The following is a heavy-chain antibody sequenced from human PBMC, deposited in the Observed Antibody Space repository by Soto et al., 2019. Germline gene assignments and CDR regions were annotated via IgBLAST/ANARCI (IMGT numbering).Heavy chain of an antibody. Sequence: PGGSLRLSCAASGFTVSSNYMSWVRQAPGKGLDWVSLISSGGSAYYADSVKGRFTISRDNAKKSLYLQMNSLRAEDTAVYYCARDPIGITGTTFGYWGQGTLVTVSS. CDR2: ISSGGSA. D-gene: IGHD1-7*01. CDR3: ARDPIGITGTTFGY. CDR1: GFTVSSNY. V-gene: IGHV3-66*01. J-gene: IGHJ4*02.